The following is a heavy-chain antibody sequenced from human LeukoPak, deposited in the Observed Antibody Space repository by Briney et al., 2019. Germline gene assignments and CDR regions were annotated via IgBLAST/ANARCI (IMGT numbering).Heavy chain of an antibody. CDR2: ISYDGSNK. Sequence: PGSSLRLSCAASGFTFSSYAMHWVRQAPGKGLEWVAVISYDGSNKYYADSVKGRFTISRDNSKNTLYLQMNSLRAEDTAVYYCARDKVIAVAGTPDYYYYGMDVWGQGTTVTVSS. CDR3: ARDKVIAVAGTPDYYYYGMDV. J-gene: IGHJ6*02. V-gene: IGHV3-30-3*01. D-gene: IGHD6-19*01. CDR1: GFTFSSYA.